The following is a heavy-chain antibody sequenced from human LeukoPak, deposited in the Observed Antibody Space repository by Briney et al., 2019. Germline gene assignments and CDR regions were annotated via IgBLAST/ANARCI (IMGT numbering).Heavy chain of an antibody. V-gene: IGHV3-53*01. D-gene: IGHD3/OR15-3a*01. CDR2: IYSGGST. Sequence: PGGSLRLSCAASGFTVSSNYMSWVRQAPGKGLEWVSVIYSGGSTCYADSVKGRFTISRDNSKNTLYLQMNSLRAEDTAVYYCARGDWLDYYYMDVWGKGTTVTISS. CDR1: GFTVSSNY. J-gene: IGHJ6*03. CDR3: ARGDWLDYYYMDV.